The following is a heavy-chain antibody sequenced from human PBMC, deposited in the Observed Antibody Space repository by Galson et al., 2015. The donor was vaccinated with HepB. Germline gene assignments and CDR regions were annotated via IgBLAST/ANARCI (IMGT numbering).Heavy chain of an antibody. Sequence: QSGAEVKKPGESLKISCMGSAYSFTNYWIGWVRQMPGKGLEWMGIIYPGDSDTRYSPSFQGQVTISADKSISTAYLRWSSLKASDTAMYYCARLGHDSSGPHTPFDLWGRGTLVTVSS. J-gene: IGHJ2*01. CDR1: AYSFTNYW. D-gene: IGHD3-22*01. CDR3: ARLGHDSSGPHTPFDL. V-gene: IGHV5-51*01. CDR2: IYPGDSDT.